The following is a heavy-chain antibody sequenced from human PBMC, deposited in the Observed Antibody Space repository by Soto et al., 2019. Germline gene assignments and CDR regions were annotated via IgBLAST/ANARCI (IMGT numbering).Heavy chain of an antibody. D-gene: IGHD2-15*01. V-gene: IGHV4-31*03. CDR2: IYYSGST. Sequence: PSETLSLTCTVSGGSISSGGYYWSWIRQHPGKGLEWIGYIYYSGSTYYNPSLKSRVTISVDTSKNQFSLKLSSVTAADTAVYYCARVPLLYCSGGSCYHHNWFDPWGQGTLVTVSS. J-gene: IGHJ5*02. CDR3: ARVPLLYCSGGSCYHHNWFDP. CDR1: GGSISSGGYY.